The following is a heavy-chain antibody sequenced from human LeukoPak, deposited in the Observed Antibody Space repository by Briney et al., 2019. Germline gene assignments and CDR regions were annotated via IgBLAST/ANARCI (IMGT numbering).Heavy chain of an antibody. CDR2: NLVDGTNR. Sequence: SGGSLTLSCAASGFTFTSHGVHWVRQAPGKGLEWVAVNLVDGTNRYVESVKGRYTISRDNSKNTVYLQMNGLRAEDTAVYYCAKNAASTVTYAEYFQHWGQGTLVTVSS. V-gene: IGHV3-30*18. D-gene: IGHD4-17*01. CDR3: AKNAASTVTYAEYFQH. CDR1: GFTFTSHG. J-gene: IGHJ1*01.